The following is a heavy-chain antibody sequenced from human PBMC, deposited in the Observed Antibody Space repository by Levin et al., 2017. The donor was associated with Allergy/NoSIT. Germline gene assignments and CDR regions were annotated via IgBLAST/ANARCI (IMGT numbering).Heavy chain of an antibody. V-gene: IGHV3-7*04. D-gene: IGHD3-9*01. J-gene: IGHJ4*02. CDR2: IKKDGSEK. CDR3: ARATDYHLLTGYSSIYFDY. Sequence: PGGSLRLSCAASEFTFSNFWMSWVRQAPGKGLEWVANIKKDGSEKYYVDSVKGRFTISRDNAKNSLYLQMNSLRAGDTAVYYCARATDYHLLTGYSSIYFDYWGLGTLVTVSS. CDR1: EFTFSNFW.